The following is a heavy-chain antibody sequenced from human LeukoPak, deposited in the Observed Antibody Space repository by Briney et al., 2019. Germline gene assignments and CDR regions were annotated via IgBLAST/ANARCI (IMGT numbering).Heavy chain of an antibody. V-gene: IGHV4-39*01. Sequence: SETLSLTCTVSGGFISSDNYYWGWIRQPPGKGLEWIGSIYYSGNTYYNSSLKSRVTISVDTSKIQFSLELSSVTAADTAVYYCARAPARGGDFDYWGQGTLVTVSS. CDR1: GGFISSDNYY. CDR2: IYYSGNT. CDR3: ARAPARGGDFDY. J-gene: IGHJ4*02. D-gene: IGHD2-21*01.